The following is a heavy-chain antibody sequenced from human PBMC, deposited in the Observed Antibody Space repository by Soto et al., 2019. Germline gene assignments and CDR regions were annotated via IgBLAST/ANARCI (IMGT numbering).Heavy chain of an antibody. V-gene: IGHV3-21*01. CDR1: GFTFRTYT. D-gene: IGHD2-15*01. J-gene: IGHJ6*02. CDR3: ARDRGYDAHDYYYNAMDV. Sequence: EVQLVESGGGLVKPGGSLRLSCISSGFTFRTYTMNWVRQAPGKGLEWVSGIRGFSPYTFYAESVKGRCTISRDNATNSLYLQMNSLRAEDTAVYYCARDRGYDAHDYYYNAMDVWGQGTTVTVSS. CDR2: IRGFSPYT.